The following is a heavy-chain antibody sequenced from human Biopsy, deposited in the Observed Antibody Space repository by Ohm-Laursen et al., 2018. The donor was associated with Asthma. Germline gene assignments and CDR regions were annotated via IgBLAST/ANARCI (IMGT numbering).Heavy chain of an antibody. V-gene: IGHV3-53*01. CDR1: GFTVSRDH. D-gene: IGHD6-19*01. Sequence: SLRLSCAASGFTVSRDHIFWVRQAPGKGLEWDAVIYSGGTSHTADSARGRCTISRNFSKNTLHLQMHSVRVEDRAGYYCARGGSRGWWDYYFEHWGQGTLVTVSS. CDR3: ARGGSRGWWDYYFEH. J-gene: IGHJ4*02. CDR2: IYSGGTS.